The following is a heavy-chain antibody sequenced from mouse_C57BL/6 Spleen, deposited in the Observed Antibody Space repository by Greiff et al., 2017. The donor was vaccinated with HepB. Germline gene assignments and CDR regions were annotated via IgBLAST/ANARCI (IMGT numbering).Heavy chain of an antibody. CDR3: ARDSNYVFAY. D-gene: IGHD2-5*01. V-gene: IGHV1-18*01. Sequence: EVQLQQSGPELVKPGASVKIPCKASGYTFTDYNMDWVKQSHGKSLEWIGDINPNNGGTIYNQKFKGKATLTSDTSSSTAYMQLSSLTSEDSAIYFCARDSNYVFAYWGQGTLVTVSA. J-gene: IGHJ3*01. CDR1: GYTFTDYN. CDR2: INPNNGGT.